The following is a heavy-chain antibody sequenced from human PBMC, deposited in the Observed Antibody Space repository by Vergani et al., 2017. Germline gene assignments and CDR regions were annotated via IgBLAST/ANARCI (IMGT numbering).Heavy chain of an antibody. CDR3: ARVIGGDPTDIVATIEHYYYYYDMDV. CDR1: GFTFSSYS. Sequence: EVQLVESGGGLVQPGGSLRLSCAASGFTFSSYSMNWVRQAPGKGLEWVSYISSSSSTIYYADSVKGRFTISRDNAKNSLYLQMNSLRDEDTAVYYCARVIGGDPTDIVATIEHYYYYYDMDVWGKGTTVTVSS. D-gene: IGHD5-12*01. V-gene: IGHV3-48*02. J-gene: IGHJ6*03. CDR2: ISSSSSTI.